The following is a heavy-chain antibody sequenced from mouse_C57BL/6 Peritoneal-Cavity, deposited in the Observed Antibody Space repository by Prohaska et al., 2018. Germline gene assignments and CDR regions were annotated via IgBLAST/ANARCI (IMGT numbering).Heavy chain of an antibody. Sequence: EVQLLETGGGLVQPGGSRGLSCACSGFTFSGFWMSWVRQTPGKTLEWIGDINSDGSAINYAPSIKDRCTIFRDNDKSTLYLQMSNVRSEDTATYFCMRYGNYWYFDVWGTGTTVTVSS. CDR3: MRYGNYWYFDV. CDR1: GFTFSGFW. CDR2: INSDGSAI. D-gene: IGHD2-1*01. J-gene: IGHJ1*03. V-gene: IGHV11-2*01.